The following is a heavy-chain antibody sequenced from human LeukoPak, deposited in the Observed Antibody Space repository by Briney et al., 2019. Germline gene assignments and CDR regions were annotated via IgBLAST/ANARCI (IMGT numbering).Heavy chain of an antibody. CDR3: ARVPYDYGDNFDY. D-gene: IGHD4-17*01. CDR1: GFTFDDYG. V-gene: IGHV3-48*03. CDR2: ISSSGSTI. Sequence: PGGSLRLSCAASGFTFDDYGMNWVRQAPGKGLEWVSYISSSGSTIYYADSVKGRFTISRDNAKNSLYLQMNSLRAEGTAVYYCARVPYDYGDNFDYWGQGTLVTVSS. J-gene: IGHJ4*02.